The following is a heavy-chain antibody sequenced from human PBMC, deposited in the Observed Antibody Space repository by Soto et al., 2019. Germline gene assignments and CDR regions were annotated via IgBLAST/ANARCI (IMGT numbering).Heavy chain of an antibody. CDR1: GYTFTNYG. CDR2: ISAYNGNT. V-gene: IGHV1-18*01. J-gene: IGHJ4*02. D-gene: IGHD5-12*01. Sequence: VASVKVSCKASGYTFTNYGINWVRQAPGQGLEWMGWISAYNGNTSYAQKLQGRVTLTTDTSTRTAYMELRSLTSDDTAVYYCARDILEWIRSVGGYWGQGTLVTVSS. CDR3: ARDILEWIRSVGGY.